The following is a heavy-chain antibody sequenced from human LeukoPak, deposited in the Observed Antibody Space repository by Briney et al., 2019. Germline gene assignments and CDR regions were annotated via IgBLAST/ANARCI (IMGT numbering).Heavy chain of an antibody. CDR2: IYYSGST. V-gene: IGHV4-31*03. Sequence: PSQTLSLTRTVSGGSISSGGYYWSWIRQHPGKGLEWIGYIYYSGSTYYNPSLKSRVTISVDTSKNQFSLKLSSVTAADTAVYYCARGVRMIVVVITEYFDYWGQGTLVTVSS. D-gene: IGHD3-22*01. J-gene: IGHJ4*02. CDR1: GGSISSGGYY. CDR3: ARGVRMIVVVITEYFDY.